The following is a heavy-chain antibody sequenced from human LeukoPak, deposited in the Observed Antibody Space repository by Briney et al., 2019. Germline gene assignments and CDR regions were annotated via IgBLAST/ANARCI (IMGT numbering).Heavy chain of an antibody. J-gene: IGHJ4*02. CDR1: GGSVSSGGYY. V-gene: IGHV4-61*08. CDR2: ISFSGNT. CDR3: ARSSAWSPFDS. D-gene: IGHD6-19*01. Sequence: SETLSLTCTVSGGSVSSGGYYWSWIRQPPGKGLEWIGYISFSGNTNYNPSLKSRVTISLDTSKNQFSLKLSSVPATDTAVYYCARSSAWSPFDSWGQGTLVTVSS.